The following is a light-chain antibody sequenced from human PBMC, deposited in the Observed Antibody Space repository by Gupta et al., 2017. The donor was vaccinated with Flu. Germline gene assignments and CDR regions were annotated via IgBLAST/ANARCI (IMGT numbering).Light chain of an antibody. J-gene: IGKJ4*01. CDR1: QGISSY. CDR2: AAS. Sequence: IRMTQSPSSFSASTGDRVTITCRASQGISSYLAWYQQKPGKAPKLLIYAASTLQSGVPSRFSGSGSGTDFTLTISCLQSEDFATYYCQQYYSYPPLTFGGGTKVEIK. V-gene: IGKV1-8*01. CDR3: QQYYSYPPLT.